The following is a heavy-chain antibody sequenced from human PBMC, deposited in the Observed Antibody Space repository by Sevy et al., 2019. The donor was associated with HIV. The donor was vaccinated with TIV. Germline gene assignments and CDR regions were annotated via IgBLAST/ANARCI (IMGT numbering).Heavy chain of an antibody. CDR2: MSNTGSTI. CDR3: ASQRGGYERLYYFDY. D-gene: IGHD5-12*01. CDR1: GFSFSIYS. V-gene: IGHV3-48*01. Sequence: GGSLRLSCAASGFSFSIYSMNWVRQAPGRGLEWLLYMSNTGSTIHYADSVKGRFTISRDNARNSLYLQMNSLRAEDTAVYYCASQRGGYERLYYFDYWGQGTLVTVSS. J-gene: IGHJ4*02.